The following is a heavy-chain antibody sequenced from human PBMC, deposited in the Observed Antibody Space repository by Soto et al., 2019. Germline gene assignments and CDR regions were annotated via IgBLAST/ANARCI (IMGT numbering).Heavy chain of an antibody. D-gene: IGHD6-13*01. CDR2: IYYSGST. V-gene: IGHV4-39*01. CDR3: ARHAYSSSWYILPPFDY. J-gene: IGHJ4*02. CDR1: GGSISSSSYY. Sequence: QLQLQESGPGLVKPSETLSLTCTVSGGSISSSSYYWGWIRQPPGKGLEWIGSIYYSGSTYYNPSLKSRVTISVDTSKNQFSLNLSSVTAADTAVYHCARHAYSSSWYILPPFDYWGQGTLVTVSS.